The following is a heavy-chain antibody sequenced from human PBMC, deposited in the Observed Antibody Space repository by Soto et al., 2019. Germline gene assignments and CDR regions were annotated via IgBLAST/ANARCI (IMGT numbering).Heavy chain of an antibody. CDR2: ISGSGGST. Sequence: PGGSLRLSCAASGFTFSSYAMSWVRQAPGKGLEWVSAISGSGGSTYYADSVKGRFTISRDNSKNTLYLQMNSLTAEDTAVYYCAKSPDYGDSYLDYWGQGTLVTVSS. V-gene: IGHV3-23*01. J-gene: IGHJ4*02. D-gene: IGHD4-17*01. CDR3: AKSPDYGDSYLDY. CDR1: GFTFSSYA.